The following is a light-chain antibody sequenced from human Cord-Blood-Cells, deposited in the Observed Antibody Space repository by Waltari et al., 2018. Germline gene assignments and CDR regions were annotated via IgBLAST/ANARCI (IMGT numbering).Light chain of an antibody. V-gene: IGKV1-33*01. CDR1: QDISNY. J-gene: IGKJ2*01. Sequence: DIQMTQSPSSLSASVGDRVTITCQASQDISNYLNWYQQKPGKDPKPLIYDASNLETGVPSRFSGSGSGTDFTFTISSLQPEDIATYYCQQYDNLPYTFGQGTRLEIK. CDR2: DAS. CDR3: QQYDNLPYT.